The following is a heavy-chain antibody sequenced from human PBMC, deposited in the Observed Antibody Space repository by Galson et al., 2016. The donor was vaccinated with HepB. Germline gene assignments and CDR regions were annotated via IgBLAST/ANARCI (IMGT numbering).Heavy chain of an antibody. CDR1: GFTFSSYT. D-gene: IGHD4-11*01. CDR3: VKDRGASNKHILDV. J-gene: IGHJ6*02. Sequence: SLRLSCAASGFTFSSYTMHWVRQAPGKGLEHVSSLRSNGDNTYYADFVKGRFTISRDNSKSLSFLQMRSLTAEDTALYFCVKDRGASNKHILDVWGQGTMVTVSS. CDR2: LRSNGDNT. V-gene: IGHV3-64D*06.